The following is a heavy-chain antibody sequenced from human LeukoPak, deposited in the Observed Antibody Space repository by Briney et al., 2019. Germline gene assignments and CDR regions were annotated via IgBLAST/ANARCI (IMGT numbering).Heavy chain of an antibody. J-gene: IGHJ4*02. CDR2: IYHSGTT. D-gene: IGHD3-22*01. CDR3: ARTRSSGYLTFDY. Sequence: SETLSLTCAVSGGSISSTNWWSWVRQSPGKGLEYIGEIYHSGTTNYTPSLKSRVTISLDKSENHFSLKLTSVTAADTAVYYCARTRSSGYLTFDYWGQGILVTVSS. V-gene: IGHV4-4*02. CDR1: GGSISSTNW.